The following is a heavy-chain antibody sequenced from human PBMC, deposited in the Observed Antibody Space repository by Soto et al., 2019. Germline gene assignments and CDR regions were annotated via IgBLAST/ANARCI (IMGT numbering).Heavy chain of an antibody. D-gene: IGHD2-21*02. J-gene: IGHJ4*02. CDR2: IYSGGST. CDR1: GFTVSSTY. Sequence: QPRGSLRLSCAASGFTVSSTYMSWVRQAPGKGLEWVSVIYSGGSTYYADSVKGRFTISRDNSKNTLYLQMNSLRAEDTAVYYCAKDALAYCGGDCYFDYWGQGT. V-gene: IGHV3-53*01. CDR3: AKDALAYCGGDCYFDY.